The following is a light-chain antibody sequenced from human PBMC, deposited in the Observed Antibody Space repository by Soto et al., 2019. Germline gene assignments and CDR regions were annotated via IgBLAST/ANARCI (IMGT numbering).Light chain of an antibody. Sequence: EIVLTQSPGTLSLSPGERASLSCRASQSVSSEKLAWYQQKPGQAPGLLIFGASGRATGIPERFSGSGSGTDFSLTISRLEPEDSAVYYCQQYGSSLLTFGGGTKVDIK. CDR1: QSVSSEK. CDR2: GAS. CDR3: QQYGSSLLT. V-gene: IGKV3-20*01. J-gene: IGKJ4*01.